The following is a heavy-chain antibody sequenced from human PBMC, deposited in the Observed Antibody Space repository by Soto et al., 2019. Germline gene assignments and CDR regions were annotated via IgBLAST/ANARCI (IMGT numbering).Heavy chain of an antibody. D-gene: IGHD1-26*01. CDR1: GYSISSSNW. J-gene: IGHJ4*02. CDR2: IYYSGTT. CDR3: ARRETQGPIDY. Sequence: QVQLQESGPGLVKPSDTLSLTCAVSGYSISSSNWWGWIRQPPGKGLEWIGYIYYSGTTYYNPSLNSRVTMSVDTSENQFSLKLTSVTAVDTSVYYCARRETQGPIDYWGQGTLVTVSS. V-gene: IGHV4-28*01.